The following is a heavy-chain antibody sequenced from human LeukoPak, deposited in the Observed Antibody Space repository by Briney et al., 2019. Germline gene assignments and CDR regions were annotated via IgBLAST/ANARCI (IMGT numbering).Heavy chain of an antibody. CDR2: ITSSSGTI. D-gene: IGHD2-21*01. CDR3: ARVAPGHDIGRGYFDY. Sequence: GGSLRLSCAASGFTLSIYSMNWVRQAPGKGLEWISYITSSSGTIYYTDSVKGRFTISRDNAKNSLYLQMSSLRAEDTAVYYCARVAPGHDIGRGYFDYWGQGTLVTVSS. V-gene: IGHV3-48*01. CDR1: GFTLSIYS. J-gene: IGHJ4*02.